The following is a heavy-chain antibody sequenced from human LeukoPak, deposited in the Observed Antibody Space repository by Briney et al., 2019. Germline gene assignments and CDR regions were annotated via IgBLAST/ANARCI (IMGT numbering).Heavy chain of an antibody. D-gene: IGHD4-17*01. CDR3: AAAVTTGGAFDI. CDR1: GFTFTSSA. V-gene: IGHV1-58*01. Sequence: GASVKVSCKASGFTFTSSAVQWVRQARGQRLEWIGWIVVGSGNTNYAQKFQERVTITRDMSTSTAYMELSSLRSEDTAVYYCAAAVTTGGAFDIWGQGTMVTVSS. J-gene: IGHJ3*02. CDR2: IVVGSGNT.